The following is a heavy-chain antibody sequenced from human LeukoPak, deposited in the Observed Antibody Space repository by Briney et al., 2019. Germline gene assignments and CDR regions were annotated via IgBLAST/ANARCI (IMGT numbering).Heavy chain of an antibody. CDR3: ARAGDWNDVVDY. D-gene: IGHD1-1*01. J-gene: IGHJ4*02. CDR2: IYHTGNT. CDR1: GGSFSGYY. V-gene: IGHV4-59*01. Sequence: PSETLSLTCAVYGGSFSGYYWSWLRQPPGKGLEWIGYIYHTGNTNYNPSLKSRVTISIDTSKNQFSLKLNSVTAADTAVYYCARAGDWNDVVDYWGQGTLVTVSS.